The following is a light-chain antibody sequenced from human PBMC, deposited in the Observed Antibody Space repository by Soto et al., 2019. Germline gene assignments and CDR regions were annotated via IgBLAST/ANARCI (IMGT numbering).Light chain of an antibody. Sequence: DIQMTQSPSSLSASVGDRVTITCRASQTISSSLNWYQQKPGKAPDLLIYAASNLQSGLPSRFSGSGSGSDFTLTISSLQPEDFATYYCQQSYSSPQMYTFGQGTRLEIK. CDR3: QQSYSSPQMYT. V-gene: IGKV1-39*01. CDR2: AAS. J-gene: IGKJ2*01. CDR1: QTISSS.